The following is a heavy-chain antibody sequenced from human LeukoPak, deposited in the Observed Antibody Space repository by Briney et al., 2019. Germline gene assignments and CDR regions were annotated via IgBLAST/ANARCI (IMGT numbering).Heavy chain of an antibody. J-gene: IGHJ4*02. CDR1: GFTFSSYA. CDR3: ATRPVDTAMVTKHDY. CDR2: ISGRGGST. Sequence: GGSLRLSCAASGFTFSSYAMSWVRQAPGKGLEWVSAISGRGGSTYYADSVKGRFTISRDNSKNTLYLQMNSLRAEDTAVYYCATRPVDTAMVTKHDYWGQGTLVTVSS. V-gene: IGHV3-23*01. D-gene: IGHD5-18*01.